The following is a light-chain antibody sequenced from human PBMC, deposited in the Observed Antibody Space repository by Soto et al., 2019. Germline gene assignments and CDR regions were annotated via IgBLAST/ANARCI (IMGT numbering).Light chain of an antibody. Sequence: QSALTQPASVSGSPGQSITISCTGTSSDVGSYNLVSWYQQHPGKAPKLMIYEGSKRPSGVSNRFSCSKSGNTASLTISGLQAEDEADYYCCSYAGSSYVFGTGTKLTVL. CDR2: EGS. V-gene: IGLV2-23*01. J-gene: IGLJ1*01. CDR1: SSDVGSYNL. CDR3: CSYAGSSYV.